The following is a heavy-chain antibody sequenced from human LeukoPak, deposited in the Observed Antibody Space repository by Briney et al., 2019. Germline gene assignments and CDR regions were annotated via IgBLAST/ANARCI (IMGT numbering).Heavy chain of an antibody. D-gene: IGHD1-26*01. J-gene: IGHJ6*02. CDR3: AKEVGYGMDV. Sequence: GGSLRLSCAASGFTFSTYGFHWVRQAPGKGLEWVAVIPYDGSNKYYADSVKGRFTISRDNSENTLYLQMNTLRAEDTAVYYCAKEVGYGMDVWGQGTTVTVSS. CDR1: GFTFSTYG. V-gene: IGHV3-30*18. CDR2: IPYDGSNK.